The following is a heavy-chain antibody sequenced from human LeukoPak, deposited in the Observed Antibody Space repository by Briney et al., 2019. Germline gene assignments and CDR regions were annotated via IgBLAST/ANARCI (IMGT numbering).Heavy chain of an antibody. V-gene: IGHV3-49*03. CDR2: IRSKAYGGTT. J-gene: IGHJ4*02. D-gene: IGHD3-22*01. Sequence: GGSLRLSCTASGFIFGDYALSWFRQAPEKGLEWVGFIRSKAYGGTTEYAASVKGRFTISRDDSKSIAYLQMNSLKTEDTAVYYCTRYQDSSGYYYPDLDYWGQGTLVIVSA. CDR3: TRYQDSSGYYYPDLDY. CDR1: GFIFGDYA.